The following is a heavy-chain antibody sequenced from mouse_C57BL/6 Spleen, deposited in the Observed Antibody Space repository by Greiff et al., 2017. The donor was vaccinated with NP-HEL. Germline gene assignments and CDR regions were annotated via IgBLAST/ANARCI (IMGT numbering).Heavy chain of an antibody. CDR1: GFTFTDYY. CDR2: IRNKANGYTT. D-gene: IGHD2-5*01. Sequence: EVKLMESGGGLVQPGGSLSLSCAASGFTFTDYYMSWVRQPPGKALEWLGFIRNKANGYTTEYSASVKGRFTISRDNSQSILYLQMNALRAEDSATYYCARSFSNSHMDYWGQGTSVTVSS. V-gene: IGHV7-3*01. CDR3: ARSFSNSHMDY. J-gene: IGHJ4*01.